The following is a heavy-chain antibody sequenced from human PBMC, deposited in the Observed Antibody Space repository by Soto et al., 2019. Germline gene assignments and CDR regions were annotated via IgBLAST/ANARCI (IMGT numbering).Heavy chain of an antibody. CDR3: AITSYGDFDY. CDR1: GFTFSHYH. J-gene: IGHJ4*02. V-gene: IGHV3-48*01. CDR2: ISSSGGTI. Sequence: GGSLRLSCAASGFTFSHYHMNWVRQAPGKGLEWVSYISSSGGTIHYADSLKGRFTISRDNAKSSLYLHMNSLRAEDTAVYYCAITSYGDFDYWGQGTLVTVSS. D-gene: IGHD4-17*01.